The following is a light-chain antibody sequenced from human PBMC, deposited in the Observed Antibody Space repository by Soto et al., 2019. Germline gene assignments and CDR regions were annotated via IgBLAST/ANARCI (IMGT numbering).Light chain of an antibody. CDR2: DAS. CDR3: QQRSNWPPIT. CDR1: QSVSSY. Sequence: EIVLTQSPATLSLSPGERATLSCRASQSVSSYLACYQQKPGQAPRLLIYDASNRATGIPARFSGSGSGTDFTLTISSLEPADFAVYYCQQRSNWPPITFGQGTRLEI. J-gene: IGKJ5*01. V-gene: IGKV3-11*01.